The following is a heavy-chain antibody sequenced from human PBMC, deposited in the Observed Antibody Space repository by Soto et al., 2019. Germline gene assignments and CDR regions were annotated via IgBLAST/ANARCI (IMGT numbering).Heavy chain of an antibody. Sequence: SETLSLTCAVSGGSISSGDYYWSWIRQPPGKGLEWIGYIYYSGSTYYNPSLKSRVTISVDTSKNHFSLRAEDTAVYYCTSGTSGSSGPLYWGQGTLVTVSS. J-gene: IGHJ4*02. D-gene: IGHD3-22*01. CDR3: TSGTSGSSGPLY. V-gene: IGHV4-30-4*02. CDR1: GGSISSGDYY. CDR2: IYYSGST.